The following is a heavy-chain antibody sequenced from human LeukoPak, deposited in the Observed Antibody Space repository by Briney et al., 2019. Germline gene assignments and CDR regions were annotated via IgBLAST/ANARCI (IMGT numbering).Heavy chain of an antibody. Sequence: SETLSLTCTVSCGPISNYYWSWIRQPPAKELAWIGYIYYSGSTSYNPSLKSRVTISLDTSKNHFSLKVPSVTAADTAVYYCARVDGSSPQRAFDVWGRGTMVTVSS. CDR2: IYYSGST. CDR3: ARVDGSSPQRAFDV. CDR1: CGPISNYY. J-gene: IGHJ3*01. D-gene: IGHD1-14*01. V-gene: IGHV4-59*01.